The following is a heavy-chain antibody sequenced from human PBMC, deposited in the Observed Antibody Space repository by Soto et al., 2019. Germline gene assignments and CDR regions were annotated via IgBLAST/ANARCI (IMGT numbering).Heavy chain of an antibody. CDR2: INSDGTRT. V-gene: IGHV3-74*01. J-gene: IGHJ6*03. Sequence: EVQLVESGGGLVQPGGSLRLSCAASGFTFSNYWMHWVRQAPGKGLVWVSRINSDGTRTNYADSVKGRFTISRDNAENKLYLQMNSLPAEDTAVYYCARVAVGYYYMDVWGKGTTVTVSS. CDR1: GFTFSNYW. CDR3: ARVAVGYYYMDV.